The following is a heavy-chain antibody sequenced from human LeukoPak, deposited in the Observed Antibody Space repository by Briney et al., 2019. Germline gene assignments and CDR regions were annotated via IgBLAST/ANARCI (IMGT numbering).Heavy chain of an antibody. CDR2: INHSGST. Sequence: PSETLSLTCTVSGGSISSYYWSWIRQPPGKGLEWIGEINHSGSTNYNPSLKSRVTISVDTSKNQFSLKLSSVTAADTAVYYCARGFTIFGVVITHYYYGMDVWGQGTTVTVSS. J-gene: IGHJ6*02. D-gene: IGHD3-3*01. CDR1: GGSISSYY. V-gene: IGHV4-34*01. CDR3: ARGFTIFGVVITHYYYGMDV.